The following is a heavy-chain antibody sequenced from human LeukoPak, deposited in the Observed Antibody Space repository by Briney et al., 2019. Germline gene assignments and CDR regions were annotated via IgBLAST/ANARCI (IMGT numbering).Heavy chain of an antibody. CDR3: ARGGGPLSSGNFWFDP. CDR1: GFTFSSYW. CDR2: IHTDGSRT. J-gene: IGHJ5*02. D-gene: IGHD4-23*01. Sequence: GGSLRLSCAASGFTFSSYWMHWVRQAPGKGLVWVSRIHTDGSRTNYADSVKGRFTISRDNAKNTLYLQMNSLRAEDTAVYYCARGGGPLSSGNFWFDPWGQGTPVTVSS. V-gene: IGHV3-74*01.